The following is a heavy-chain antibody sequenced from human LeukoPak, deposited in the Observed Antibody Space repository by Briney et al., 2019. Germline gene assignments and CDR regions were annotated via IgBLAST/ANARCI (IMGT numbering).Heavy chain of an antibody. D-gene: IGHD1-26*01. CDR1: GFTFSSYG. V-gene: IGHV3-30*18. CDR3: AKENSGSGDDAFDI. Sequence: PGGSLRLSCAASGFTFSSYGMHWVRQAPGKGLEWVAVIPYDGSNKYYADSVKGRFTISRDNSKSTLFLQMNSLRAEDTAVYYCAKENSGSGDDAFDIWGQGTMVTVSS. CDR2: IPYDGSNK. J-gene: IGHJ3*02.